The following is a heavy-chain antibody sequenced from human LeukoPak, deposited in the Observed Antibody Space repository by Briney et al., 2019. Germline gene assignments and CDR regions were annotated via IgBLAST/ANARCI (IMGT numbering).Heavy chain of an antibody. D-gene: IGHD5-12*01. V-gene: IGHV1-69*05. CDR3: ARDSSHSGRGYAFDI. CDR1: GGTFSSYA. CDR2: IIPIFGTA. J-gene: IGHJ3*02. Sequence: SVKVSCKASGGTFSSYAISWVRQAPGQGLEWMGGIIPIFGTANYAQKFQGRVTITTDESTSTAYMELSSLRSEDTAVYYCARDSSHSGRGYAFDIWGQGTMVTVSS.